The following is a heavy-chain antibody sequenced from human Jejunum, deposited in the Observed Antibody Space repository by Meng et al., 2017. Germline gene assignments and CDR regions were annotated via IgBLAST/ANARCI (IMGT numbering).Heavy chain of an antibody. J-gene: IGHJ5*02. CDR1: GLSIGRTRW. D-gene: IGHD3-16*01. V-gene: IGHV4-4*02. CDR2: MYHGGST. CDR3: SNYVWGSPPTGVLS. Sequence: VAQQEWGPVLVEPWGPLARAGGSFGLSIGRTRWWSSVRQPPGKGLEWIGEMYHGGSTNYNPSLKSRVNISVDKSKNQFSLKLTSVTDADTGVYYCSNYVWGSPPTGVLSWGQGTLVTVSS.